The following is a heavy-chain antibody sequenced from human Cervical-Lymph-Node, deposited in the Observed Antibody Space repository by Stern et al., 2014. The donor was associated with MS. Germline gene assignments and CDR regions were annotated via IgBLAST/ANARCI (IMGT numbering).Heavy chain of an antibody. Sequence: VHLVESGGGVVQPGRSLRLSCAASGFTFSRYGMHWVRQAPGKGLEWVAVILYDGSNKYYADSGNGRLPISRDNSKNTLYLQMNSLRAEDTAVYYCAKDTGYCSGGSCYEGYGMDVWGQGTTVTVSS. CDR1: GFTFSRYG. D-gene: IGHD2-15*01. CDR3: AKDTGYCSGGSCYEGYGMDV. J-gene: IGHJ6*02. V-gene: IGHV3-30*18. CDR2: ILYDGSNK.